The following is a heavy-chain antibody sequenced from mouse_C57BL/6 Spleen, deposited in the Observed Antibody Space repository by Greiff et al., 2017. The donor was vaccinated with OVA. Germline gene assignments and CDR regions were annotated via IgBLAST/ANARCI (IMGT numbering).Heavy chain of an antibody. D-gene: IGHD1-1*01. J-gene: IGHJ1*03. CDR2: IYPGDGDT. CDR1: GYAFSSSW. CDR3: ARRYYYGSLWYFDV. Sequence: VQLQESGPELVKPGASVKISCKASGYAFSSSWMNWVKQRPGKGLEWIGRIYPGDGDTNYNGKFKGKATLTADKSSSTAYMQLSSLTSEDSAVYFCARRYYYGSLWYFDVWGTGTTVTVSS. V-gene: IGHV1-82*01.